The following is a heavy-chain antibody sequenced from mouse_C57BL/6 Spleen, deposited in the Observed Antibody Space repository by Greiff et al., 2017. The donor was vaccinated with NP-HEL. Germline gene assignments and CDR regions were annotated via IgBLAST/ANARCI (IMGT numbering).Heavy chain of an antibody. CDR2: IDPENGDT. CDR3: TKGDYFDY. Sequence: EVQLQQSGAELVRPGASVKLSCTASGFNIKDDYMHWVKQRPEQGLEWIGWIDPENGDTAYASKFQGKATITADTSSNTAYLQLSSLTSEDTAVYYCTKGDYFDYWGQGTTLTVSS. V-gene: IGHV14-4*01. J-gene: IGHJ2*01. CDR1: GFNIKDDY.